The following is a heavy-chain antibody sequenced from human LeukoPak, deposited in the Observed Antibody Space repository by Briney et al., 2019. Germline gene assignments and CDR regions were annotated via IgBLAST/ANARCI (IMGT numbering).Heavy chain of an antibody. CDR3: ARGGCSGGSCYSGDY. CDR2: ISSSSSYI. J-gene: IGHJ4*02. D-gene: IGHD2-15*01. V-gene: IGHV3-21*01. CDR1: GFTFSSYA. Sequence: PGGSLRLSCAASGFTFSSYAMSWVRQAPGKGLEWVSSISSSSSYIYYADSVKGRFTISRDNAKNSLYLQMNSLRAEDTAVYYCARGGCSGGSCYSGDYWGQGTLVTVSS.